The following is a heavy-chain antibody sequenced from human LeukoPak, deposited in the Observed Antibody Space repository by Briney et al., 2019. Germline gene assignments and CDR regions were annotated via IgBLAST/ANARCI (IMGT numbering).Heavy chain of an antibody. D-gene: IGHD4-17*01. V-gene: IGHV4-59*01. CDR2: VHYSGTA. CDR1: DGSITNYD. Sequence: PETLSLTCTVSDGSITNYDWSWVRQPPGKGLEFIGHVHYSGTADYNPSLKSRVTISIDTSKKHFFLKLKSVTAADTAVYYCARGYGDFRVEGRYFHSWGQGTLVTVSS. J-gene: IGHJ4*02. CDR3: ARGYGDFRVEGRYFHS.